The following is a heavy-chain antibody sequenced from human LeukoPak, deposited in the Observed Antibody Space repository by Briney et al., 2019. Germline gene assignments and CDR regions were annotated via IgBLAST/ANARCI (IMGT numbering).Heavy chain of an antibody. J-gene: IGHJ4*02. D-gene: IGHD5-12*01. CDR2: IKQDESEK. CDR3: ARDPSGSDFDY. CDR1: GFTFSNYW. V-gene: IGHV3-7*01. Sequence: GGSLRLSCAASGFTFSNYWMSWVRQAPGKGLEWVANIKQDESEKFYVDSVKGRFTISRDNAKNSLYLQMNSLRAEDTAVCYCARDPSGSDFDYWGQGTLVTVSS.